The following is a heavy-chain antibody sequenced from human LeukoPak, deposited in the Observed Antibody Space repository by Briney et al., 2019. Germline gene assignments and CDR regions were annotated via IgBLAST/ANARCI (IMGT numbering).Heavy chain of an antibody. J-gene: IGHJ5*02. V-gene: IGHV2-70*11. CDR2: IDWDDDK. D-gene: IGHD3-10*01. CDR3: ARVSYYYGSGSPGGFDP. CDR1: GFSLSTSGMC. Sequence: SGPTLVKPTQTLTLTCTFSGFSLSTSGMCVSWIRQPPGKALEWLARIDWDDDKYYSTSLKTRLTISKDTSKNQVVLTMTNMDPVDTATYYCARVSYYYGSGSPGGFDPWGQGTLVTVSS.